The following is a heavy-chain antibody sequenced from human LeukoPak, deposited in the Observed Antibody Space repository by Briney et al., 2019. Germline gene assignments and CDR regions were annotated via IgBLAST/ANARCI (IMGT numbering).Heavy chain of an antibody. CDR2: IYYSGST. D-gene: IGHD3-3*01. CDR3: GQWDYDFLGP. Sequence: SETLSLTCTVSGGSISSSSYYWGWIRQPPGKGLEWIGSIYYSGSTYYNPSLKSRVTISVDTSKNQFSLKLSSVTAADTAVYYCGQWDYDFLGPWGQGTLVTVSS. CDR1: GGSISSSSYY. V-gene: IGHV4-39*01. J-gene: IGHJ5*02.